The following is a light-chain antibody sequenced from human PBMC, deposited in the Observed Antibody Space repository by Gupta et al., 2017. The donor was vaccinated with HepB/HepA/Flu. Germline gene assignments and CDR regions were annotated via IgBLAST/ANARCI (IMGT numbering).Light chain of an antibody. J-gene: IGLJ3*02. V-gene: IGLV1-36*01. CDR2: YDD. CDR3: AAWDDSLNGLV. CDR1: WSNIGDNT. Sequence: QSVVTQPPSVSEAPRQRVTITCSGSWSNIGDNTVNWYQQLPGKAPKLLIYYDDLRPSGVSDRFSGSKSGTSASLTLSGLQSDDEADYYCAAWDDSLNGLVFGGGTKLTVL.